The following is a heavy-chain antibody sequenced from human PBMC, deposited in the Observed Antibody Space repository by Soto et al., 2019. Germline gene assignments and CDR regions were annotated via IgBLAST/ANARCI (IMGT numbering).Heavy chain of an antibody. CDR2: IWYDGSNK. D-gene: IGHD3-10*01. V-gene: IGHV3-33*01. Sequence: GGSLRLSCAPSGFSFSSHGIHWARQAPGKGLEWVAVIWYDGSNKVYADSVKGRFTISRDNSKNTLYLQMNSLRAEDTAVYYCARDLAGDYGALDTWGQGTMVTVSS. J-gene: IGHJ3*02. CDR3: ARDLAGDYGALDT. CDR1: GFSFSSHG.